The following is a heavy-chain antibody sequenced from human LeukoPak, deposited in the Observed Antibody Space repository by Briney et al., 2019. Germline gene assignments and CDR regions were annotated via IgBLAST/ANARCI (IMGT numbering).Heavy chain of an antibody. D-gene: IGHD3-22*01. CDR3: ARDGRPSYYYDSSGYYNWFDP. V-gene: IGHV1-46*01. CDR2: INPSGGST. Sequence: ASVKVSCRASGYTFTSYYMHWVRQAPGQGLEWMGIINPSGGSTSYAQKFQGRATMTRDTSTSTVYMELSSLRSEDTAVYYCARDGRPSYYYDSSGYYNWFDPWGQGTLVTVSS. J-gene: IGHJ5*02. CDR1: GYTFTSYY.